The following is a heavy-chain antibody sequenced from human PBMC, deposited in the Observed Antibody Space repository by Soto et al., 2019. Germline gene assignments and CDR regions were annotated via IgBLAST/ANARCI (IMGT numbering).Heavy chain of an antibody. CDR2: INQDGSAE. CDR1: VFTFSDYW. Sequence: GSLRLSCAASVFTFSDYWMSWVRQAPGKGLEWVANINQDGSAEYYVASVKGRFTISRDNAKNSLYLQMNSPRDEDTAVYYCAKLYCSGGTCDSRFDSWGQGTLVTVSS. V-gene: IGHV3-7*02. CDR3: AKLYCSGGTCDSRFDS. J-gene: IGHJ4*02. D-gene: IGHD2-15*01.